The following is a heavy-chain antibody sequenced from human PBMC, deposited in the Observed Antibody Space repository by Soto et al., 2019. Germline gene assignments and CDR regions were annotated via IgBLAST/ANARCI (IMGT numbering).Heavy chain of an antibody. D-gene: IGHD1-26*01. Sequence: PXATLSLTCTVCGGSISSYYWSWIRQPAGKGLEWIGRIYTSGSTNYNPSLKSRVTMSVDTSKNQFSLKLSSVTAADTAVYYCATVGATDAFDIWAQRTMVTVSS. CDR1: GGSISSYY. V-gene: IGHV4-4*07. J-gene: IGHJ3*02. CDR3: ATVGATDAFDI. CDR2: IYTSGST.